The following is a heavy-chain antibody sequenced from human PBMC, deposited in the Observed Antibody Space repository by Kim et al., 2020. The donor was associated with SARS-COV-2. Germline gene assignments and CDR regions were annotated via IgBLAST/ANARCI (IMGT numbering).Heavy chain of an antibody. CDR1: GFTFSYYA. CDR3: VRWTGD. Sequence: GGSLRLSCSVSGFTFSYYAMHWVRQAPGQGLEYVSAISSDGGTTYYADSLKDRFTISRDNSKNTMYLQMRSLRLEDTAVYYCVRWTGDWGQGSRVTVSS. CDR2: ISSDGGTT. D-gene: IGHD2-15*01. J-gene: IGHJ4*02. V-gene: IGHV3-64*03.